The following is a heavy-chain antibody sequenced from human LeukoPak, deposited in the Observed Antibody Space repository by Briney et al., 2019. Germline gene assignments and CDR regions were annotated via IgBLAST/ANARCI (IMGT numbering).Heavy chain of an antibody. CDR3: ARGVDTAMGYYYYYMDV. CDR1: GYTFTSYA. Sequence: ASVKVSCKASGYTFTSYAMNWVRQAPGQGLEWMGWISTNTGNPTYAQGFTGRFVFSLDTSVSTAYLQISSLKAEDTAVYYCARGVDTAMGYYYYYMDVWGKGTTVTVSS. D-gene: IGHD5-18*01. CDR2: ISTNTGNP. J-gene: IGHJ6*03. V-gene: IGHV7-4-1*02.